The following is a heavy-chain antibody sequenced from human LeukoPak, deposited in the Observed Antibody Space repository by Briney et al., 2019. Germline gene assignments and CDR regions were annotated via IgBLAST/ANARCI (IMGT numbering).Heavy chain of an antibody. D-gene: IGHD2-21*01. CDR3: AKVQLPGVVVIAIPMDV. CDR1: GFTFSSHD. Sequence: GGSLRLSCAASGFTFSSHDMHWVRQGTGKDLEWVSAVGTAGETYYAGSVKGRFTISRDNSKNTLYLQMNSLRAEDTAVYYCAKVQLPGVVVIAIPMDVWGKGTTVTVSS. V-gene: IGHV3-13*01. CDR2: VGTAGET. J-gene: IGHJ6*04.